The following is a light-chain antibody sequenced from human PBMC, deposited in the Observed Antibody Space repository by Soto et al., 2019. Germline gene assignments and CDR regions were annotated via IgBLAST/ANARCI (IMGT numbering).Light chain of an antibody. CDR3: SSYTSSSTPYV. J-gene: IGLJ1*01. Sequence: QSVLTQPASVSGSPGQSITISCTGTSSDAGGYNYVSWYQQHPGKAPKLMIYEVSNRPSGVSNRFSGSKSGNTASLTISGLQAEDEADYYCSSYTSSSTPYVFGTGTKVTVL. CDR1: SSDAGGYNY. V-gene: IGLV2-14*01. CDR2: EVS.